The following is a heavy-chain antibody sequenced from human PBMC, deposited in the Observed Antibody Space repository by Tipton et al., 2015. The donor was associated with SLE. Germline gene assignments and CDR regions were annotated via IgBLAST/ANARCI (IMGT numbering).Heavy chain of an antibody. CDR1: GGSISSSAYY. D-gene: IGHD6-13*01. Sequence: TLSLTCTVSGGSISSSAYYWGWIRQPPGKGLEWIGNIYYSGSTYYNPSLRSRVTISEDTSKNQFSLKLSSVTAADTAMHYCARRVATGGSVGLDNWFDPWGQGTLVTVSS. J-gene: IGHJ5*02. CDR3: ARRVATGGSVGLDNWFDP. V-gene: IGHV4-39*07. CDR2: IYYSGST.